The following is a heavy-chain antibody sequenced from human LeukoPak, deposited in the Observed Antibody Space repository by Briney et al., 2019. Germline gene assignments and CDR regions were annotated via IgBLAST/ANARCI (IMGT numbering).Heavy chain of an antibody. Sequence: SETLSLTCAVYGGSFSGYYWSWIRQPPGKGLEWIGEINHSGSTNYNPSLKSRVTMSVDTSKYQFSLKLSSVTAADTAVYYCARDRYYYDSSGNRYFDLWGRGTLVTVSS. CDR1: GGSFSGYY. CDR2: INHSGST. CDR3: ARDRYYYDSSGNRYFDL. D-gene: IGHD3-22*01. V-gene: IGHV4-34*01. J-gene: IGHJ2*01.